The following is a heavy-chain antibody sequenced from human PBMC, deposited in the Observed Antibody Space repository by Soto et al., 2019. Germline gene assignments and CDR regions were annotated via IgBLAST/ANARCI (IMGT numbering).Heavy chain of an antibody. J-gene: IGHJ4*02. CDR2: IHYTGST. D-gene: IGHD4-17*01. CDR3: VRHSHDYGGFDY. V-gene: IGHV4-39*01. CDR1: GGFIRSSSFY. Sequence: LSLTCIVSGGFIRSSSFYWGWIRQPPGKGLEWIANIHYTGSTYYNPSLKSRVTISVDTSQNQFSLNLSSVTAADTALYYCVRHSHDYGGFDYWGQGTLVTVSS.